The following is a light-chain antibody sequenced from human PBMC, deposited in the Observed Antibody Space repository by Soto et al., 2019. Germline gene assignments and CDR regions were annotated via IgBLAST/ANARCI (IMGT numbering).Light chain of an antibody. CDR1: SSDVGSYNL. J-gene: IGLJ2*01. V-gene: IGLV2-23*01. CDR3: CSYAGRSTLHVV. CDR2: EGS. Sequence: QSALTQPASVSGSPGQSITISCTGTSSDVGSYNLVSWYQQRPGKAPKLMIYEGSKRPSGVSNCFSGSKSGNTASLTISGLQAEDAADYYCCSYAGRSTLHVVCGGGTKVTVL.